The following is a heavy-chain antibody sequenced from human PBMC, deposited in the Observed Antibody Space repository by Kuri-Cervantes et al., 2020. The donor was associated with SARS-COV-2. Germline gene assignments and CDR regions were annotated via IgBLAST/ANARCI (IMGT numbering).Heavy chain of an antibody. CDR2: INHSGNT. Sequence: ESLKISCAASGFTFSDYYMSWIRQAPGKGLEWIGEINHSGNTNYDPSLKSRVTISIDTSKNQFSLKLSSVTAADTAVYYCARHRKRITIFGVVEDWFDPWGQGTLVTVSS. CDR3: ARHRKRITIFGVVEDWFDP. CDR1: GFTFSDYY. D-gene: IGHD3-3*01. J-gene: IGHJ5*02. V-gene: IGHV4-34*01.